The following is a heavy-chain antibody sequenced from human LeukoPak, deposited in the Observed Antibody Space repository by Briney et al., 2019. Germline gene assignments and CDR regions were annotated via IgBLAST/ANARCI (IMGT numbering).Heavy chain of an antibody. CDR3: ARDLSPIRGYSYGYRD. V-gene: IGHV1-46*01. Sequence: VASVKVSCKASGYTFTSYYMHWVRQAPGQGLEWMGIINPSGGSTGYAQKFQGRVTMTRDTSTSTVYMELSSLRSEDTAVYYCARDLSPIRGYSYGYRDWGQGTLVTVSS. CDR1: GYTFTSYY. D-gene: IGHD5-18*01. CDR2: INPSGGST. J-gene: IGHJ4*02.